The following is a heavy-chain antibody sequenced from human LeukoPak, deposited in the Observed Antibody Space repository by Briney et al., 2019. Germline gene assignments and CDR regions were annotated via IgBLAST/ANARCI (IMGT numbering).Heavy chain of an antibody. CDR2: IIPILGIA. CDR1: GGTFSSYA. V-gene: IGHV1-69*04. Sequence: SVKVSCKASGGTFSSYAISWVRQAPGQGLEWMGRIIPILGIANYAQKFQGRVTITADKSTSTAYMELSSLRSENTAVYYCARELISGSYYVRGWFDPWGQGTLVTVSS. D-gene: IGHD1-26*01. CDR3: ARELISGSYYVRGWFDP. J-gene: IGHJ5*02.